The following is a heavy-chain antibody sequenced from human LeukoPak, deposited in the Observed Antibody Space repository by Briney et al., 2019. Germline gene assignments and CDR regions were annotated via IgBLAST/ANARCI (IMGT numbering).Heavy chain of an antibody. D-gene: IGHD7-27*01. J-gene: IGHJ3*02. V-gene: IGHV3-21*01. CDR2: ISSSSSYI. CDR3: ASVEIWGAFDI. Sequence: GGSLRLSCAASGFTFSSYWMSWVRQAPGKGLEWVSSISSSSSYIYYADSVKGRFTISRDNAKNSLYLQMNSLRAEDTAVYYCASVEIWGAFDIWGQGTMVTVSS. CDR1: GFTFSSYW.